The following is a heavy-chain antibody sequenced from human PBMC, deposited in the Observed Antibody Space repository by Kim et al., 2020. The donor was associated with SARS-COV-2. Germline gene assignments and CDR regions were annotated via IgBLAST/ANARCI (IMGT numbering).Heavy chain of an antibody. V-gene: IGHV1-69*13. D-gene: IGHD3-10*01. CDR1: GGTFSSYA. CDR3: ARGGYGSGSYIFWFDP. J-gene: IGHJ5*02. Sequence: SVKVSCKASGGTFSSYAISWVRQAPEQGLEWMGGIIPIFGTANYAQKFQGRVTITADESTSTAYMELSSLRSEDTAVYYCARGGYGSGSYIFWFDPWGQGTLVTVSS. CDR2: IIPIFGTA.